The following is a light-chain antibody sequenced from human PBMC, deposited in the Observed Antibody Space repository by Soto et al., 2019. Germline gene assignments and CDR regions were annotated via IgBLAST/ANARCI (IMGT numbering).Light chain of an antibody. CDR2: GAS. CDR1: QSVSSSY. Sequence: IVLTQSPGTLSLSPGDRATLSCRASQSVSSSYLAWYQQKPGQAPRLLIYGASSRATGIPYRFSGSGSGTDFTLTISRLEPEDFAVYYCQQYGSSPWTFGQGTKVEIK. V-gene: IGKV3-20*01. J-gene: IGKJ1*01. CDR3: QQYGSSPWT.